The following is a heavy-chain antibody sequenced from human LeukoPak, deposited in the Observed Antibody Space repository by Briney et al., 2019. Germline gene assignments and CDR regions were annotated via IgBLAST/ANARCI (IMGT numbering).Heavy chain of an antibody. V-gene: IGHV3-49*03. CDR3: TTVVGAHPMNYYYYYGMDV. CDR1: GFTFGDYA. Sequence: GGSLRLSCTASGFTFGDYAMSWFRQAPGKGLEWVGFIRSKAYGGTTEYAASVKGRFTISRDDSKSIAYLQMNSLKTEDTAVYYCTTVVGAHPMNYYYYYGMDVWGQGTTVTVSS. CDR2: IRSKAYGGTT. J-gene: IGHJ6*02. D-gene: IGHD1-26*01.